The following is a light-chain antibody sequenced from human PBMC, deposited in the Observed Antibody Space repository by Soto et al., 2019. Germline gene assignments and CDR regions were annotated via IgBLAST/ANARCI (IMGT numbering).Light chain of an antibody. CDR2: DNS. Sequence: QSVLTQPPSMSAAPGQKVTISCSGSYSNVGNNFVSWYQQLPGTAPKLLIFDNSQRTSGIPDRFFASKSGTSATLAITGPQTGDEAVYYCATWDSRLNAVVFGGGTKVTVL. V-gene: IGLV1-51*01. J-gene: IGLJ2*01. CDR1: YSNVGNNF. CDR3: ATWDSRLNAVV.